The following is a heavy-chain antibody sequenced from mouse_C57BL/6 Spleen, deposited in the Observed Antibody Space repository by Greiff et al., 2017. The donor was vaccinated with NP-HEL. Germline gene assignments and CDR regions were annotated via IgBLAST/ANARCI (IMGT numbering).Heavy chain of an antibody. J-gene: IGHJ4*01. CDR1: GYTFTDYY. V-gene: IGHV1-19*01. CDR3: ERGFYYFYAMDY. Sequence: EVQLQQPGPVLVKPGASVKMSCKASGYTFTDYYMNWVKQSHGKSLEWIGVINPYNGGTSYNQKFKGKATLTVDKSSSTAYMELNSLTSEDSAVYYCERGFYYFYAMDYWGQGTSVTVSS. CDR2: INPYNGGT. D-gene: IGHD1-1*01.